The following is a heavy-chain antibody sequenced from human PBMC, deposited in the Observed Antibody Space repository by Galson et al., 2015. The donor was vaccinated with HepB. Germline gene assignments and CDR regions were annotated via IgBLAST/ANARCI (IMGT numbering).Heavy chain of an antibody. CDR1: GFTFSSYG. J-gene: IGHJ4*02. CDR2: IWYDGNNK. D-gene: IGHD3-22*01. Sequence: SLRLSCAASGFTFSSYGMHWVRQAPGKGLEWVACIWYDGNNKYYVDSVKGRFTISRDNSKNTLFLQMNSLRAEDTAVYYCTKDRYYDSSADLDYWGQGPLVTVSS. V-gene: IGHV3-30*02. CDR3: TKDRYYDSSADLDY.